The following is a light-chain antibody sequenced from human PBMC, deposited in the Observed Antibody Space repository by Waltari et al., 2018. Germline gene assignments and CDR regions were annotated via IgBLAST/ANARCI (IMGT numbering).Light chain of an antibody. Sequence: QTLLTQPPSVSGTPGQTVSISCSGGNSNIRSNTVNWYQRLPGAAPKLLIFSNAQRPSGVPDRFSGSKSGNSASLTISGLRSEDEADYYCASWGDSLNGMVFGGGTKLTVL. CDR3: ASWGDSLNGMV. J-gene: IGLJ2*01. V-gene: IGLV1-44*01. CDR1: NSNIRSNT. CDR2: SNA.